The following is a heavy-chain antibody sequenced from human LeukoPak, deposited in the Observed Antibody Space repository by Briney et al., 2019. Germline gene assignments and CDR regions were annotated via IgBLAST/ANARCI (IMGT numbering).Heavy chain of an antibody. V-gene: IGHV1-18*01. J-gene: IGHJ6*02. CDR2: MNTFNGNT. Sequence: ASVKVSCKASGYSFTSYAINWVRQVPGQGLEWMGWMNTFNGNTNYALKLQGRVTMTTDTSTSTAYMELRSLRSDDTAVYYCARGYTSFWYYYYYGMDVWGQGTTVTVSS. CDR3: ARGYTSFWYYYYYGMDV. CDR1: GYSFTSYA. D-gene: IGHD3-3*01.